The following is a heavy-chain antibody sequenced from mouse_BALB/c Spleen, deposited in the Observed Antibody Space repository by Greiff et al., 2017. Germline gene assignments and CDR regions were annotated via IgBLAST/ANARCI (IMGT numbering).Heavy chain of an antibody. CDR2: IWSGGST. Sequence: VKLQQSGPGLVQPSQSLSITCTVSGFSLTSYGVHWVRQSPGKGLEWLGVIWSGGSTDYNAAFISRLSISKDNSKSQVFFKMNSLQANDTAIYYCAREGGGYYGNLFAYWGQGTLVTVSA. D-gene: IGHD2-1*01. CDR1: GFSLTSYG. V-gene: IGHV2-2*02. CDR3: AREGGGYYGNLFAY. J-gene: IGHJ3*01.